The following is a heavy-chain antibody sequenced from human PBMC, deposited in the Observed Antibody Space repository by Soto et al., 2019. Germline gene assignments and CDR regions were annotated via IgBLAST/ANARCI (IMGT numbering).Heavy chain of an antibody. CDR3: ARPKFSPDYYYYYGMDV. CDR2: IDPSDSYT. J-gene: IGHJ6*02. Sequence: PGESQKISSKGSGYSFISYWISWVRQMPGKGLEWMGRIDPSDSYTNYSPSFQGHVTISADKSISTAYLQWSSLKASDTAMYYCARPKFSPDYYYYYGMDVWGQGTTVTVSS. V-gene: IGHV5-10-1*01. CDR1: GYSFISYW.